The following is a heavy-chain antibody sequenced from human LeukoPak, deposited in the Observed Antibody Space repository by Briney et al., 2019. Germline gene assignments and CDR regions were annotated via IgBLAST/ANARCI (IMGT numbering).Heavy chain of an antibody. Sequence: TGGSLRLSCAASGFTFSSYGMHWVRQAPGKGLEWVAVISYDGSNKYYADSVKGRFTISRDNSKNTLYLQMNSLRTEDTAVYHCAKDLYGSGWYNYFDPWGQGALVTVSS. D-gene: IGHD6-19*01. J-gene: IGHJ5*02. CDR1: GFTFSSYG. CDR2: ISYDGSNK. CDR3: AKDLYGSGWYNYFDP. V-gene: IGHV3-30*18.